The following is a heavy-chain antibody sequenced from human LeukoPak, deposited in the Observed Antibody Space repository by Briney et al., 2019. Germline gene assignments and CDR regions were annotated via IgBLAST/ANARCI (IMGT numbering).Heavy chain of an antibody. J-gene: IGHJ4*02. Sequence: PSETLSLTCTVSGGSINNYYWSWVRQPPGKGLEWIGYIYYSGSTNYNPSLKSRVTISVDTSKNQFSLNLSSVTAADTAVCYCAREGRGAAAGMDYWGQGTLVTVSS. V-gene: IGHV4-59*01. D-gene: IGHD6-13*01. CDR3: AREGRGAAAGMDY. CDR1: GGSINNYY. CDR2: IYYSGST.